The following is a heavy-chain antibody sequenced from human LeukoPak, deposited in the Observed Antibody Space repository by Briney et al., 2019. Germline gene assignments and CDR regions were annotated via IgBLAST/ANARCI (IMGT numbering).Heavy chain of an antibody. CDR3: TTPIIAAAGTSFGVDY. J-gene: IGHJ4*02. CDR1: GFTFSNAW. CDR2: IKSKTDGGTT. D-gene: IGHD6-13*01. V-gene: IGHV3-15*01. Sequence: GGSLRLSCAASGFTFSNAWMSWVRLAPGKGLEWVGRIKSKTDGGTTDYAAPVKGRFTISRDDSKNTLYLQMNSLKTEDTAVYYCTTPIIAAAGTSFGVDYWGQGTLVTVPS.